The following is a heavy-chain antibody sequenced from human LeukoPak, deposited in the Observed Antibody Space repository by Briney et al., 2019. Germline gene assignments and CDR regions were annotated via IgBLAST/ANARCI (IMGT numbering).Heavy chain of an antibody. CDR2: ISYDGSNK. J-gene: IGHJ6*03. CDR1: GFTFSSYA. D-gene: IGHD5-24*01. Sequence: GGSLRLSCAASGFTFSSYAMHWVRQAPGKGLEWVAVISYDGSNKYYADSVKGRFTISRDNSKNTLYLQMNSLRAEDTAVYYCARKDGDGYNFFYYYYMDVWGKGTTVTVSS. V-gene: IGHV3-30*04. CDR3: ARKDGDGYNFFYYYYMDV.